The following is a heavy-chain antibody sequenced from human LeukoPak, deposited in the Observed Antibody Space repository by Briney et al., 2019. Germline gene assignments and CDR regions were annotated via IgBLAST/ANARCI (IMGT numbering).Heavy chain of an antibody. CDR2: IYYTGST. CDR3: ARVSTGWYHYFDS. J-gene: IGHJ4*02. D-gene: IGHD6-19*01. Sequence: SETLSLTCTVSGGSISGYYWSWIRQSPGKGLESIGYIYYTGSTNYNPSLKSRVTISVDTSKNQFSLRLSSVTAADTAVYYCARVSTGWYHYFDSWGQGTLVTVSS. V-gene: IGHV4-59*01. CDR1: GGSISGYY.